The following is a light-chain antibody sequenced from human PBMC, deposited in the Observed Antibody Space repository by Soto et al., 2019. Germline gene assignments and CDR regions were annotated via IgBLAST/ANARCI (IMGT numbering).Light chain of an antibody. V-gene: IGLV2-8*01. Sequence: QSALTQPPSASGSPGQSVTISCTGTSSDVGGYNYVSWYQQHPGKAPKLMIYEVSKRPSGVPDRFSGSKSGNTASLTVSGLQAEDEADYYCSSYARRNNLNVFGTGTKVTVL. J-gene: IGLJ1*01. CDR2: EVS. CDR1: SSDVGGYNY. CDR3: SSYARRNNLNV.